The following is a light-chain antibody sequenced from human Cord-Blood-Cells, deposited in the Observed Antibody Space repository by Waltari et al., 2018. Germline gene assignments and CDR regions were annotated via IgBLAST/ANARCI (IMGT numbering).Light chain of an antibody. CDR1: KLGAKY. J-gene: IGLJ2*01. CDR2: QDS. CDR3: QAWDSSSVV. V-gene: IGLV3-1*01. Sequence: SYELTQPPSVSVSPGQTASLTGPGDKLGAKYACWYQQQPGQFPVLVIYQDSKRPSEIPERFSGSNAGNTATLTISGTQAMDEADYYCQAWDSSSVVFGGGTKLTVL.